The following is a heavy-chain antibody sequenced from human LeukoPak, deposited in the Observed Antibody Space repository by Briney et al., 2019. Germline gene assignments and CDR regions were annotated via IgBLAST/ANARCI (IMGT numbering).Heavy chain of an antibody. CDR3: ARHSANYYYYGLDV. J-gene: IGHJ6*02. Sequence: SETLSLTCTVSGGSISGYYWSWIRQPPGKGLEWIGYIYYSGSTNYNPSLKSRVTISVDTSKNQFPLKLSSVTAADTAVYYCARHSANYYYYGLDVWGQGTTVTVSS. CDR2: IYYSGST. V-gene: IGHV4-59*08. CDR1: GGSISGYY.